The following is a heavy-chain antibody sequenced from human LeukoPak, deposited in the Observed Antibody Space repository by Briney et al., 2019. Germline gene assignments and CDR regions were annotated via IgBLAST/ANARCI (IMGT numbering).Heavy chain of an antibody. CDR3: AKDPPGSRITMTAFDY. D-gene: IGHD3-22*01. Sequence: GGSPRLSCAASGFTVSSNYMSWVRQAPGKGLEWVSVIYSGGSTYYADSVKGRFTISRDNSKNTLYLQMNSLRVDDTAVYYCAKDPPGSRITMTAFDYWGQGTLVTV. J-gene: IGHJ4*02. CDR2: IYSGGST. CDR1: GFTVSSNY. V-gene: IGHV3-53*01.